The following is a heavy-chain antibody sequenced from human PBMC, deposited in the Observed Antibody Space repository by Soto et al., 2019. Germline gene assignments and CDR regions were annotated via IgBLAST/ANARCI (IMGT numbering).Heavy chain of an antibody. D-gene: IGHD3-10*01. CDR2: IYYSGSP. Sequence: QVQLQESGPGLVKPSETLSLTCTVSGDSISSSSYFWGWIRQPPGQGLEWIGNIYYSGSPSYNPSPKSRVTISIDRSKNQFSLTLSSVTAADTAVYYCARLGRLQWFGDIYPYWGQGTLVTVSS. V-gene: IGHV4-39*01. CDR1: GDSISSSSYF. CDR3: ARLGRLQWFGDIYPY. J-gene: IGHJ4*02.